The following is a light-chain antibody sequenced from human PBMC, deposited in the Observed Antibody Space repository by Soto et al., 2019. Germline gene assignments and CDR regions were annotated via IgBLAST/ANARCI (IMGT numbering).Light chain of an antibody. Sequence: DIQMAPCQSSLSASRGDRVTISCRASQSISSYLNWYQQKPGKAPKLLIYAASSFQSGVPSRFSGSGSGTDFTLTISSLQPEDFATYYCQQSYSTPITFGQGTRLEIK. J-gene: IGKJ5*01. CDR1: QSISSY. CDR3: QQSYSTPIT. CDR2: AAS. V-gene: IGKV1-39*01.